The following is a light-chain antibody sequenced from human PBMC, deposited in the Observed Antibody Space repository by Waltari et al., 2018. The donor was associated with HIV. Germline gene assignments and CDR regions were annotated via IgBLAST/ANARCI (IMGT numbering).Light chain of an antibody. J-gene: IGLJ1*01. CDR3: CSYASSTTFEV. CDR2: EDT. Sequence: QSALTQPASVSGSPGPSITISYTGTSTAIGTYNIISWFQHHPDKSPKLMIYEDTKRPPGVSNRFSGAKSGNTASLTISGLQGEDEADYYCCSYASSTTFEVFGTGTKVTAL. CDR1: STAIGTYNI. V-gene: IGLV2-23*02.